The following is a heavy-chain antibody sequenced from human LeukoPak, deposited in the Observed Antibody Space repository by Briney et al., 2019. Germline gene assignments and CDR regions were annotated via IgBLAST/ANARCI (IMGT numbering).Heavy chain of an antibody. CDR3: ARGSRYYYDSSGYYGFLDY. D-gene: IGHD3-22*01. Sequence: SETLSLTCTVSGVSISSGGYYWSWIRQHPGQGLEWIGYIYYSGSILLNPSLKSRVTISVDTSKNQFSLKLSSVTAADTAVYYCARGSRYYYDSSGYYGFLDYWGQGTLVTVSS. CDR1: GVSISSGGYY. V-gene: IGHV4-31*03. J-gene: IGHJ4*02. CDR2: IYYSGSI.